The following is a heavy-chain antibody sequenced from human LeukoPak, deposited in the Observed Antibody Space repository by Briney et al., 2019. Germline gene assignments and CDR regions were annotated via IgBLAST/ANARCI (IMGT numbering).Heavy chain of an antibody. V-gene: IGHV3-53*01. Sequence: GGSLRLSCAASGFTVSNKYMTWVRQAPGKGLEWVSLIYSDGRTYYADSVKGRCTISRDNSKNTLYLQMNSLRVEDTAVYYCARASSGWLDEGLYYYYMDVWGKGTTVTVSS. D-gene: IGHD6-19*01. J-gene: IGHJ6*03. CDR1: GFTVSNKY. CDR2: IYSDGRT. CDR3: ARASSGWLDEGLYYYYMDV.